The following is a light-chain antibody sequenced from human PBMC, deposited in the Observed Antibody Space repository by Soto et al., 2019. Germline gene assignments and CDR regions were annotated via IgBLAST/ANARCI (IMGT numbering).Light chain of an antibody. CDR3: QQYGDSPLT. CDR2: GVS. J-gene: IGKJ4*01. CDR1: QSVTSSY. Sequence: EIGLTQSPGTVSLSPGERATLSCRASQSVTSSYLAWYQQKPGQAPRLLIYGVSIRATGIPDRFSGSGAGTDFTLTISRLEPEDFAVYYCQQYGDSPLTFGGGTKVEIQ. V-gene: IGKV3-20*01.